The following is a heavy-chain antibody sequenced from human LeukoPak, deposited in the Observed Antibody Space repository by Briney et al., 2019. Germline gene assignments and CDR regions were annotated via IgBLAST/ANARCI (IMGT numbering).Heavy chain of an antibody. J-gene: IGHJ4*02. D-gene: IGHD6-13*01. V-gene: IGHV4-61*01. CDR2: IYYSGST. CDR1: GGSVSSGSYY. Sequence: SSETLSLTCTVSGGSVSSGSYYWGWIRQPPGKGLEWIGYIYYSGSTNYNPSLKSRVTISVDTSKNQFSLKLSSVTAADTAVYYCARDSPYSSSWYAARYWGQGTLVTVSS. CDR3: ARDSPYSSSWYAARY.